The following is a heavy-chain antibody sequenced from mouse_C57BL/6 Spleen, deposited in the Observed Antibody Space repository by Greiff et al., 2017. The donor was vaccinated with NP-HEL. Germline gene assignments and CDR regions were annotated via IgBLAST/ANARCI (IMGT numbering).Heavy chain of an antibody. CDR3: ARGYYSNYEAWFAY. Sequence: EVKLVESGPGMVKPSQSLSLTCTVTGYSITSGYDWHWIRHFPGNKLEWMGYISYSGSTNYNPSLKSRISITHATSKNHFFLKLNSVTTEDTATYYCARGYYSNYEAWFAYWGQGTLVTVSA. J-gene: IGHJ3*01. CDR2: ISYSGST. CDR1: GYSITSGYD. D-gene: IGHD2-5*01. V-gene: IGHV3-1*01.